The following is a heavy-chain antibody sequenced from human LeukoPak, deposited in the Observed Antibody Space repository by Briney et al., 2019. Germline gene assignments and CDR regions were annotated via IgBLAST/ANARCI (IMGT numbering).Heavy chain of an antibody. D-gene: IGHD2-2*02. Sequence: SETLSLTCTVSSGSISNYYWTWIRQPPGKGLEWIGYVYYSGTTEYNPSLKSRVNIAVDTSKNQFSLELSSVTAADTAVYYCARYLVVPAAIFDYWGQGTLVTVSS. CDR3: ARYLVVPAAIFDY. J-gene: IGHJ4*02. CDR2: VYYSGTT. CDR1: SGSISNYY. V-gene: IGHV4-59*01.